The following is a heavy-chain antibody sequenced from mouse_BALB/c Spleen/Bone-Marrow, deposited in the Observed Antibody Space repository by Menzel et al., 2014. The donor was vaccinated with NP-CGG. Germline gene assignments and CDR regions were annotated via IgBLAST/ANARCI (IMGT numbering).Heavy chain of an antibody. D-gene: IGHD2-4*01. Sequence: VQLQQSGAELARPGASVKLSCKASGYTFTSYWVQWVKQRPGQGLEWIGAIYPGDGDTRYTQKFKGKATLTADKSSSTAYMQLSSLASEDSAVYYCASYYDYDGRGYWGQGTTLTVSS. CDR3: ASYYDYDGRGY. J-gene: IGHJ2*01. CDR1: GYTFTSYW. CDR2: IYPGDGDT. V-gene: IGHV1-87*01.